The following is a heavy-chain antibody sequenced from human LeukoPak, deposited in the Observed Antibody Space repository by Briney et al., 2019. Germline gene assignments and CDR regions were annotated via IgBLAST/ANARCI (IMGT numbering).Heavy chain of an antibody. J-gene: IGHJ4*02. CDR2: IYHSGST. D-gene: IGHD3-22*01. V-gene: IGHV4-30-2*01. CDR3: ARGYHYYDSSGYPD. CDR1: GGSISSGGYY. Sequence: SETLSLTCTVSGGSISSGGYYWSWIRQPPGKGLEWIGYIYHSGSTYYNPSLKSRVTISVDRSKNQFSLKLSSVTAADTAVYYCARGYHYYDSSGYPDWGQGTLVTVSS.